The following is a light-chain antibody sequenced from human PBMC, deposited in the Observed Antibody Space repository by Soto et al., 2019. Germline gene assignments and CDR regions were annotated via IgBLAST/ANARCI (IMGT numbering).Light chain of an antibody. V-gene: IGLV1-47*01. Sequence: QSALTQPPSASGTPGQRVTISCSGGSSNIGTNFVSWYQQLPGTAPKLLIHRNNQRPSGVPDRFSGSRSGTSAPLAISGLRSEDEADYFCAAWDDSLSALVFGGGTKVTVL. CDR3: AAWDDSLSALV. J-gene: IGLJ2*01. CDR2: RNN. CDR1: SSNIGTNF.